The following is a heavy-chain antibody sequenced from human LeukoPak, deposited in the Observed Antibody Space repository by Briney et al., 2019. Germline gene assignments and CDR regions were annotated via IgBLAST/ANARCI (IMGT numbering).Heavy chain of an antibody. CDR3: ARSGWYYDILTGFDY. Sequence: GGSLRLSCAASGFTFMTYSMNWVRQAPGKGLEWVSYITSSGSSIYYADSVKGRFTISRDNAKNSLYLQMNSLRAEDTAVYYCARSGWYYDILTGFDYWGQGTLVTVSS. J-gene: IGHJ4*02. CDR2: ITSSGSSI. D-gene: IGHD3-9*01. V-gene: IGHV3-48*01. CDR1: GFTFMTYS.